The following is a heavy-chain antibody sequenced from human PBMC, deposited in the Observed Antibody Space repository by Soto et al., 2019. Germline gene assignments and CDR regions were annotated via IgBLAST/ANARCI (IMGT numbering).Heavy chain of an antibody. CDR2: IIPIFGTA. CDR3: AREHNYYGSGSYISPGY. CDR1: GGTFSSYA. V-gene: IGHV1-69*01. J-gene: IGHJ4*02. D-gene: IGHD3-10*01. Sequence: QVQLVQSGAEVKKPGSSVKVSCKASGGTFSSYAISWVRQAPGQGLEWMGGIIPIFGTANYAQKFQGRVTITADESTSTAYMEVSSLRSEDTAVYYWAREHNYYGSGSYISPGYWGQGTLVTVSS.